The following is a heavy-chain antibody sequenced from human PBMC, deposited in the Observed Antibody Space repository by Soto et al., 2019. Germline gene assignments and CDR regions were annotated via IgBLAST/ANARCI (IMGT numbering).Heavy chain of an antibody. CDR1: GDTFSSNS. Sequence: QVQLVQSGAEVKKPGSSVKVSCRASGDTFSSNSFMWVRQAPGKGLEWMGRIIPFTGTTNYAQKFRGRVSITPDDPTGPAYMGLGSRGSVDPAVFFWAKGGGGDYWGQGTLVAVSS. J-gene: IGHJ4*02. CDR3: AKGGGGDY. CDR2: IIPFTGTT. V-gene: IGHV1-69*08. D-gene: IGHD3-16*01.